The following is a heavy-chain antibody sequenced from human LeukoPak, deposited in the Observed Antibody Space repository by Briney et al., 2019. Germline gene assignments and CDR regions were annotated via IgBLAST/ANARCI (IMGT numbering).Heavy chain of an antibody. CDR1: GFTFSSYG. Sequence: GRSLRLSCAASGFTFSSYGMHWVRQAPGKGLEWVAVISYDGSNKYYADSVKGRFTISRDNSKNTLYLQMNSLRAEDTAVYYCAKDSYYYGSGSDAFDIWGQGTMVTVSS. J-gene: IGHJ3*02. D-gene: IGHD3-10*01. V-gene: IGHV3-30*18. CDR3: AKDSYYYGSGSDAFDI. CDR2: ISYDGSNK.